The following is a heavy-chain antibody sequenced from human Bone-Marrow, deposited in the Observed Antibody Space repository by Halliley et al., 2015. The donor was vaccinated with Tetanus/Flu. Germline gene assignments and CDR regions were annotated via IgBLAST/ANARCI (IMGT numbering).Heavy chain of an antibody. CDR2: MYYSGSS. D-gene: IGHD2-2*01. CDR3: ARLENIVVGEGWFDP. Sequence: TLSLTCTASGGSLSSTGYYWGWIRQPPGKGLEWIGSMYYSGSSYYNPSLKSRVTISVDTSKNQFSLKLTSVTAADTAVYYCARLENIVVGEGWFDPWGQGTLVTVSS. V-gene: IGHV4-39*01. J-gene: IGHJ5*02. CDR1: GGSLSSTGYY.